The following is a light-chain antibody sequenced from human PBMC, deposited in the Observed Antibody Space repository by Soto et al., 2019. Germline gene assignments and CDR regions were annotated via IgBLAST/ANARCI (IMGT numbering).Light chain of an antibody. CDR1: QSVSSSY. V-gene: IGKV3-20*01. CDR3: QQYDNTLYT. Sequence: IVWTKSPGILHLSPEERATLSCRASQSVSSSYVAWYQQKPGQAPRLLIYGASSRATGIPYRFSGSGSGTDFPLSISRLEPEDCAVYYCQQYDNTLYTFGQGTKLQIK. CDR2: GAS. J-gene: IGKJ2*01.